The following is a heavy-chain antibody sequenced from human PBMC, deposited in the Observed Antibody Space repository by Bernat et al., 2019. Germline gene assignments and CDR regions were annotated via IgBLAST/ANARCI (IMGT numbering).Heavy chain of an antibody. V-gene: IGHV4-31*01. D-gene: IGHD6-13*01. CDR1: GGSISSGGYY. CDR2: IYYSGST. J-gene: IGHJ3*02. CDR3: ARGIAAAGLRAFDI. Sequence: QVQLQESGPGLVKPSQTLSLTCTVSGGSISSGGYYWSWIRQHPGKGLEWIGYIYYSGSTYYNPSLKSLVTISVDTSKNQFSLKLSSVTAADTAVYYCARGIAAAGLRAFDIWGQGTMVTVSS.